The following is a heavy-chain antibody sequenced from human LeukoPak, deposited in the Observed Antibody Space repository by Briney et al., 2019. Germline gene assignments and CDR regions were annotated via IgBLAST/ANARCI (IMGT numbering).Heavy chain of an antibody. V-gene: IGHV1-46*01. J-gene: IGHJ4*02. Sequence: GASVKVSCRASGYTFTRHYIHWVRQAPGQGPEWLGIINPSGGSTNYAQKVQGRVTMTRDTSTSTVYMELGSLRSEDTAMYYCASWGGEAKHGLWSGPFDYWGQGTLVIVSS. CDR1: GYTFTRHY. D-gene: IGHD3-3*01. CDR3: ASWGGEAKHGLWSGPFDY. CDR2: INPSGGST.